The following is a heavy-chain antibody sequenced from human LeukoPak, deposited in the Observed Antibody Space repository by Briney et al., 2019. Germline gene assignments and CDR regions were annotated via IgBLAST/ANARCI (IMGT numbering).Heavy chain of an antibody. J-gene: IGHJ3*01. V-gene: IGHV1-18*03. Sequence: ASVKVSCKASGYAFTNYGISWVRQAPGEGLEWMGWSSAHNGNTDYAQKVQGRVTMTTDTSTSTAYMELRGLRSDDMAVYYCARARYCSGGSCYSGAFDHWGQGTMVTVSS. CDR3: ARARYCSGGSCYSGAFDH. D-gene: IGHD2-15*01. CDR1: GYAFTNYG. CDR2: SSAHNGNT.